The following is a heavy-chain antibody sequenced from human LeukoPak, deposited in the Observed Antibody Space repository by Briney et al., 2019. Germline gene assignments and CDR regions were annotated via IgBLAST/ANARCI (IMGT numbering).Heavy chain of an antibody. J-gene: IGHJ4*02. D-gene: IGHD6-13*01. CDR1: GFTFDDFT. V-gene: IGHV3-20*04. Sequence: GGSLRLSCAASGFTFDDFTMSWVRQAPGKGLEWVSGINWNGVNTDYADSVKGRFTISRDNAKNSLYLQMNSLRAEDTALYYCAKSYSSTWFFDSWGQGTLVTVPS. CDR2: INWNGVNT. CDR3: AKSYSSTWFFDS.